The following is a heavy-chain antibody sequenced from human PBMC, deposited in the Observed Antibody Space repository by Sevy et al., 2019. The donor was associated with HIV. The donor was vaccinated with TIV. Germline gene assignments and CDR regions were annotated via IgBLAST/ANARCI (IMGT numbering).Heavy chain of an antibody. CDR1: GFSFSSYW. CDR3: ARGNSGSFDY. CDR2: IKQDESEK. D-gene: IGHD3-22*01. V-gene: IGHV3-7*03. J-gene: IGHJ4*02. Sequence: GGSLRLSCAASGFSFSSYWMHWVRQAPGTGLEWVANIKQDESEKYYAASVKGRFTISRDNAKNSVYLQMNSLRPEDTAIYYCARGNSGSFDYWGQRTLVTVSS.